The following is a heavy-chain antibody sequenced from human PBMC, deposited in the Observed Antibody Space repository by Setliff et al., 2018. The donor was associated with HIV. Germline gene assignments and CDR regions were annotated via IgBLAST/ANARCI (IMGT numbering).Heavy chain of an antibody. J-gene: IGHJ5*02. D-gene: IGHD3-3*01. V-gene: IGHV1-2*02. CDR2: IIPKSGET. Sequence: ASVKVSCKSSGYTFTAHHIHWVRQAPGQGPEWMGWIIPKSGETSFAQKFQGRVTMTSDTSISTASLELSRLRSDDTAVYYCARTEYYDFWSGPRGFDPWGQGTLVTVSS. CDR1: GYTFTAHH. CDR3: ARTEYYDFWSGPRGFDP.